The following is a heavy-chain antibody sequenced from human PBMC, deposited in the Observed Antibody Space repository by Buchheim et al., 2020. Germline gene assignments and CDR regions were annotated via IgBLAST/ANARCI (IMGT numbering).Heavy chain of an antibody. CDR3: AKGYCINGVCYTKYGLDV. CDR1: GFTFSSYV. CDR2: INTGAGT. D-gene: IGHD2-8*01. J-gene: IGHJ6*02. V-gene: IGHV3-23*01. Sequence: EMQLLESGGGLVQPGGSLRLSCAASGFTFSSYVMSWVRQAPGKGLEWVSSINTGAGTYYADSVKGRFTVSRDNSKNTLSLQMNSLRAEDTALYYCAKGYCINGVCYTKYGLDVWGQGTT.